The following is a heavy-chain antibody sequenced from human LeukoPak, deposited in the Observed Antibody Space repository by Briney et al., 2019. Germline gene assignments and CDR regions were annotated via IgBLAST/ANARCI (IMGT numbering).Heavy chain of an antibody. Sequence: SVKVSCKASGGTFSSYTISWVRQAPGQGLEWMGRIIPILGIANYAQKFQGRVTITADKSTSTAYMELSSLRSEDTAVYYCARVNLVEGYYYYYMDVWGKGTTVTVSS. CDR2: IIPILGIA. CDR3: ARVNLVEGYYYYYMDV. D-gene: IGHD2-8*02. CDR1: GGTFSSYT. J-gene: IGHJ6*03. V-gene: IGHV1-69*02.